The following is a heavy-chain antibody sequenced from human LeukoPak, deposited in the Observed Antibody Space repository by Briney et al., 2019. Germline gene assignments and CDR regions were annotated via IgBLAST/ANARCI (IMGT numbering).Heavy chain of an antibody. J-gene: IGHJ4*02. V-gene: IGHV3-30-3*01. CDR2: ISYDGSNK. Sequence: PGGSLRLSCAASGFTFSSYAMHWVRQAPGKGLEWVAVISYDGSNKYYADSVKGRFTISRDNSKNTLYLQMNSLRAEDTAVYYCARATYYYDSSGYSLGYWGQGTLVTVPS. CDR3: ARATYYYDSSGYSLGY. D-gene: IGHD3-22*01. CDR1: GFTFSSYA.